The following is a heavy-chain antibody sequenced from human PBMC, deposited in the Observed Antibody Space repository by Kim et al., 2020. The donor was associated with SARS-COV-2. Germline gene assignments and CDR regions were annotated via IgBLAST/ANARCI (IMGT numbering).Heavy chain of an antibody. J-gene: IGHJ4*02. CDR3: ARHYSSGTYPMDY. Sequence: SETLSLTCSVSGGSISGYYWSWIRQFPGKGLEYIGYIYYSGSANYNPSLQGRVTMSVDTSKNQFSLKLSSVTAADTAVYYCARHYSSGTYPMDYWGQGTLVTVSS. CDR1: GGSISGYY. D-gene: IGHD1-26*01. CDR2: IYYSGSA. V-gene: IGHV4-59*08.